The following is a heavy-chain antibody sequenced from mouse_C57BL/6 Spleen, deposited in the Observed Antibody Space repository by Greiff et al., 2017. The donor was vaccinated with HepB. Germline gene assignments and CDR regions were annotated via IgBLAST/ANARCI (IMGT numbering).Heavy chain of an antibody. CDR3: ARHEDLGDYDEGHWYFDV. CDR2: FYPGSGSI. Sequence: QVQLQQSGAELVKPGASVKLSCKASGYTFTEYTIHWVKKRSGQGLEWIGWFYPGSGSIKYNEKFKDKATLPADKSSSTVYMELSRLTSEDSAVYFCARHEDLGDYDEGHWYFDVWGTGTTVTVSS. D-gene: IGHD2-4*01. J-gene: IGHJ1*03. CDR1: GYTFTEYT. V-gene: IGHV1-62-2*01.